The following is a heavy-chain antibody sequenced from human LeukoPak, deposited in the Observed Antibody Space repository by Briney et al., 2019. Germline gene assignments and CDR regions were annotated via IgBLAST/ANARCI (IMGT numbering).Heavy chain of an antibody. V-gene: IGHV3-21*01. CDR1: GFTFSTYT. Sequence: GGSLRLSCAASGFTFSTYTINWVRQAPGKGLEWVSSISGSGGYINYADSVKGRFTVSRDNAKNSLYLQMNSLRAEDTAVYYCARDDFYDVSGYFDNAFDIWGQGTMVTVSS. CDR3: ARDDFYDVSGYFDNAFDI. CDR2: ISGSGGYI. D-gene: IGHD3-22*01. J-gene: IGHJ3*02.